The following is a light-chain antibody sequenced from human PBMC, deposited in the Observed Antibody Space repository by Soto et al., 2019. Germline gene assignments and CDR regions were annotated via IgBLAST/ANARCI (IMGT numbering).Light chain of an antibody. V-gene: IGKV1-39*01. Sequence: DIQMTQSPSSLSASVGDRVTITCRASQSISSYLHWYQQKPGKAPKLLIFSASSLQSGVPSRFSGSGSGTDFTLTITSLQPEDFATYYCQQSYSTPFAFGPGTKVDI. CDR1: QSISSY. CDR3: QQSYSTPFA. CDR2: SAS. J-gene: IGKJ3*01.